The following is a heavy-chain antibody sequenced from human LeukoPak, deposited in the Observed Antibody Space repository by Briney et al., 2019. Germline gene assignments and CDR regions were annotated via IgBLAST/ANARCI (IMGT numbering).Heavy chain of an antibody. CDR2: ISAYNGNT. CDR1: GYTFTSYG. V-gene: IGHV1-18*01. J-gene: IGHJ5*02. D-gene: IGHD2-2*01. CDR3: ARSYSSGSTSRWDPTGTWFDP. Sequence: ASVKVSCKASGYTFTSYGISWVGQAPGQGLEWMGWISAYNGNTNYALKLQGRVTMTTDTSTSTAYMELRSLRSDDTAVYYCARSYSSGSTSRWDPTGTWFDPWGQGTLVTVSS.